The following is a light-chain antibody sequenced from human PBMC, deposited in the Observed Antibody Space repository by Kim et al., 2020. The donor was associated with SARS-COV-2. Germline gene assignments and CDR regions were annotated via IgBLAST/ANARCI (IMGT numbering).Light chain of an antibody. J-gene: IGLJ3*02. CDR1: KLGDKY. CDR2: QDS. Sequence: SVSPGQTASITCSGDKLGDKYACWYQQKPGQSPVLVIYQDSKRPSGIPEQFSGSNSGNTATLTISGTQAMDEADYYCQAWDSSIWVFGGGTQLTVL. CDR3: QAWDSSIWV. V-gene: IGLV3-1*01.